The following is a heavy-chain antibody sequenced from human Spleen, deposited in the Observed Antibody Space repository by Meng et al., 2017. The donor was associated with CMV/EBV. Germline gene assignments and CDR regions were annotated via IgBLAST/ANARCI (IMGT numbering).Heavy chain of an antibody. V-gene: IGHV3-30*02. CDR1: GFTFSTYG. J-gene: IGHJ6*02. CDR3: AKDRSVGDFWSGYPHEDYGMDV. D-gene: IGHD3-3*01. CDR2: IRYNGRNK. Sequence: SCEASGFTFSTYGMHWVRQAPGKGLEWVAFIRYNGRNKYSADSVKGRFTISRDNSKNTLYLQMNSLRVEDTAVYYCAKDRSVGDFWSGYPHEDYGMDVWGQGTTVTVSS.